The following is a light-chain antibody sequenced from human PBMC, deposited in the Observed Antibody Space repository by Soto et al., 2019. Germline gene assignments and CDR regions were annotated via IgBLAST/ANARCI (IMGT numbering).Light chain of an antibody. V-gene: IGLV2-8*01. Sequence: QSALTQPPSASGSLGQSVTIPCTGTSSNVGDYNYVSWYQQHPGKVPKLMIYEVSRRPFGVPDRFSGSKSGNTASLTVSGLQAEDEADYYCSSYAGSNNLVFGGGTKLTVL. CDR3: SSYAGSNNLV. CDR1: SSNVGDYNY. CDR2: EVS. J-gene: IGLJ3*02.